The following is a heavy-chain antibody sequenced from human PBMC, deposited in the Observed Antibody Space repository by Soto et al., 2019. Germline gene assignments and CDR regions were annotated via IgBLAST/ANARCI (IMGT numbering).Heavy chain of an antibody. CDR1: GYTITSYY. V-gene: IGHV1-46*01. CDR2: INPSGGST. Sequence: ASVKVSCQTSGYTITSYYMHWVRQAPGQGLEWMGIINPSGGSTSYAQKFQGRVTMTRDTSTSTVYMELSSLRSEDTAVYYCAKGGKIAAMFISRPTSYFDYWGQGTLVTVSS. CDR3: AKGGKIAAMFISRPTSYFDY. D-gene: IGHD6-13*01. J-gene: IGHJ4*02.